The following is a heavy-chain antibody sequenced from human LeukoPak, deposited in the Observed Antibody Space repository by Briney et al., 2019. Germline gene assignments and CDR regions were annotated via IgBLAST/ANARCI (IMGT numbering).Heavy chain of an antibody. V-gene: IGHV1-69*06. CDR2: IIPIFGTA. J-gene: IGHJ4*02. Sequence: SVKVSCKASGGAFSSYAISWVRQAPGQGLEWMGGIIPIFGTANYAQKFQGRVTITADKSTSTAYMELSSLRSEDTAVYYCARRVVVVAATPSWGREYYFDYWGQGTLDTVSS. CDR3: ARRVVVVAATPSWGREYYFDY. D-gene: IGHD2-15*01. CDR1: GGAFSSYA.